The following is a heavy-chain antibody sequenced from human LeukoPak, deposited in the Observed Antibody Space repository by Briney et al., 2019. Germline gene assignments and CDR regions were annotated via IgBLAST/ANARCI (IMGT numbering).Heavy chain of an antibody. D-gene: IGHD6-13*01. CDR3: ARGVYIAAAQYSY. CDR2: IYYSGTT. CDR1: GGSFSGYY. V-gene: IGHV4-59*01. Sequence: SETLSLTCAVYGGSFSGYYWSWIRQPPGKGLEWIGYIYYSGTTNYNPSLKSRVTISVDTSKNQFSLKLSSVTAADTAVYYCARGVYIAAAQYSYWGQGTLVTVSS. J-gene: IGHJ4*02.